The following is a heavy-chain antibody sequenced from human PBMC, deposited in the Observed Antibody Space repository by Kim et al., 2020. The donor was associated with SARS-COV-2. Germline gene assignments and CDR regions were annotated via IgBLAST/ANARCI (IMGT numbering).Heavy chain of an antibody. J-gene: IGHJ4*02. D-gene: IGHD6-19*01. CDR2: ISPYSGNT. CDR3: ARGYSDGWLPS. V-gene: IGHV1-18*01. Sequence: ASVKVSCKASGYTFTSYGLIWVRQAPGQGLEWMGWISPYSGNTKYVQKVQGRVTMTTNTSTSTAYMELRSLRSDDTAVYYCARGYSDGWLPSWGQGTLVTVSS. CDR1: GYTFTSYG.